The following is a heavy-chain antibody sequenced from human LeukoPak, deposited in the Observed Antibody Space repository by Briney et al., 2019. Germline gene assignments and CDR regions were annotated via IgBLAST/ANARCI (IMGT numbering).Heavy chain of an antibody. J-gene: IGHJ3*02. CDR3: ATYGDTAMDTSAFDI. CDR1: GGSISSYY. Sequence: TLSLTCAVSGGSISSYYWSWIRQPPGKGLEWIGYIYYSGSTNYNPSLKSRVTISVDTSKNQFSLKLSSVTAADTAVYYCATYGDTAMDTSAFDIWGQGTMVTVSS. D-gene: IGHD5-18*01. CDR2: IYYSGST. V-gene: IGHV4-59*01.